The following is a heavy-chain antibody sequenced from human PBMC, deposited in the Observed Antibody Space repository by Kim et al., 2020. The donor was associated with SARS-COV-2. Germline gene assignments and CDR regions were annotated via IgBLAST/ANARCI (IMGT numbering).Heavy chain of an antibody. CDR1: GGSVSSDSYY. V-gene: IGHV4-61*01. CDR2: IYYNGNT. J-gene: IGHJ4*02. CDR3: ARGEPPSVHLES. D-gene: IGHD1-1*01. Sequence: SETLSLTCTVSGGSVSSDSYYWSWIRQPPGKGLEWIGYIYYNGNTNYNPSLKSRLTMSVDTSKNQFSLKLRSVTAADTAVYYCARGEPPSVHLESWGQGT.